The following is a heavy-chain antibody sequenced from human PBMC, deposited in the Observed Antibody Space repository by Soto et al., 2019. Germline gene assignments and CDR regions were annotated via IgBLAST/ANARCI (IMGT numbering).Heavy chain of an antibody. J-gene: IGHJ5*02. CDR3: ATFLQYEEAPP. CDR1: GYTLTELS. Sequence: GASVKVSCKVSGYTLTELSMHWVRQAPGKGLEWMGGFDPEDGETIYAQKFQGRVTMTEDATTDTTYMDLSSLRSEDTAVYYCATFLQYEEAPPWGQGTLVTVSS. V-gene: IGHV1-24*01. D-gene: IGHD4-4*01. CDR2: FDPEDGET.